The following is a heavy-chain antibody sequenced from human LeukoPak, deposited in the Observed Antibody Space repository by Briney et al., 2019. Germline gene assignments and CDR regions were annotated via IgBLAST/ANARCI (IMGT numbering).Heavy chain of an antibody. J-gene: IGHJ5*02. CDR1: GFTFGDYP. Sequence: WGSLRLSCAASGFTFGDYPMHWIRQTPGQGLEWVSLISPDGGRSFQADSVRGRFTISRDNSKNSLYLQMNSLRSEDTALYYCAKDMGGSGRNWASNWFDPWGQGTLVTVSS. CDR3: AKDMGGSGRNWASNWFDP. V-gene: IGHV3-43*02. CDR2: ISPDGGRS. D-gene: IGHD1-26*01.